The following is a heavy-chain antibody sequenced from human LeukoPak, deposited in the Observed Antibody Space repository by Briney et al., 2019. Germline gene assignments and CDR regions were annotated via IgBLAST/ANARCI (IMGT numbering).Heavy chain of an antibody. CDR3: ARGELTLGSYYDIPDAFDM. V-gene: IGHV5-51*01. CDR2: IYPGDSDT. D-gene: IGHD3-9*01. CDR1: GYSFTNYW. Sequence: GESLKISCKGSGYSFTNYWVGWVRQMPGKGLEWMGIIYPGDSDTRYSPSFQGQVTISADKSINTAYLQWSSLKASDTAMYYCARGELTLGSYYDIPDAFDMWGQGTMVTVSS. J-gene: IGHJ3*02.